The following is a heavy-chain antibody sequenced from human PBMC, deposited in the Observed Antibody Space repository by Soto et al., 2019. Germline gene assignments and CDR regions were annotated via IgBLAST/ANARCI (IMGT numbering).Heavy chain of an antibody. CDR2: IYYSGST. D-gene: IGHD3-22*01. J-gene: IGHJ3*02. CDR1: GGSISSYY. Sequence: SETLSLTCTVSGGSISSYYWSWIRQPPGKGLDWIGYIYYSGSTNYNPSLKSRVTISVDTSKNQFSLKLSSVTAADTAVYYCARDLDYYDSSGYYYKGAFEIWGQGTMVTGSS. V-gene: IGHV4-59*01. CDR3: ARDLDYYDSSGYYYKGAFEI.